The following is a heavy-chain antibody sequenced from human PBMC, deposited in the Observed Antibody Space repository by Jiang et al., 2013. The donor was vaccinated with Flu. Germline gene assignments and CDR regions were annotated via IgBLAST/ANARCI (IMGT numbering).Heavy chain of an antibody. Sequence: KPSETLSLTCTVSGGSISSYYWSWIRQPPGKGLEWIGYIYYSGSTNYNPSLKSRVTISVDTSKNQFSLKLSSVTAADTAVYYCAREGDDLHCSGGSCLPSESRDWGQGTLVTVSS. CDR2: IYYSGST. D-gene: IGHD2-15*01. J-gene: IGHJ4*02. CDR1: GGSISSYY. V-gene: IGHV4-59*01. CDR3: AREGDDLHCSGGSCLPSESRD.